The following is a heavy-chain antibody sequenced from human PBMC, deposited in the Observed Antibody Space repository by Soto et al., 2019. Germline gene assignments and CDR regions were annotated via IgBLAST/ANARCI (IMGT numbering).Heavy chain of an antibody. D-gene: IGHD3-16*01. CDR2: ISTRGSTI. J-gene: IGHJ4*02. CDR1: GFTFSDFH. V-gene: IGHV3-11*01. Sequence: QVHLVESGGGLVKPGGSLRLSCTASGFTFSDFHMNWIRQAPGRGLEWISYISTRGSTIHYVDSVKGRFTISRDNAKNSLYLHLNSLRAEDKAVYYCARDRGKVWVDDWGQVTLVTVSS. CDR3: ARDRGKVWVDD.